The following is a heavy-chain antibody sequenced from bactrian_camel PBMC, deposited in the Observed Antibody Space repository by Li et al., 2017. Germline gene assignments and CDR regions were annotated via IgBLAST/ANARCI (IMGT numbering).Heavy chain of an antibody. Sequence: QLVESGGGSVQAGGSLRLSCTASGFDGPTMAWYRQAPGNGCGLVSTIASEGPVYTADSVMGRFTMSRGNTGNTVYLQMNSLKPEDSAMYYCAARRRILYSCSSLSAPDFGYWGQGTQVTVS. V-gene: IGHV3S53*01. CDR3: AARRRILYSCSSLSAPDFGY. J-gene: IGHJ6*01. CDR2: IASEGPV. D-gene: IGHD1*01. CDR1: GFDGPT.